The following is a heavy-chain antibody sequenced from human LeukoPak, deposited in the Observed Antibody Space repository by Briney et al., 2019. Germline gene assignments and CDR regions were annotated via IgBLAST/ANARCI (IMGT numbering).Heavy chain of an antibody. Sequence: SETLSLTCTVSGRSISSCCGIWIRQPPGKGLEWVGYIYYSGCTNYNPSLKSRVTISVDTSKNQLSLKLSSVTAVDTAVYYCARDLGIAAGWNDYWGQGTLVTVSS. V-gene: IGHV4-59*12. CDR2: IYYSGCT. CDR1: GRSISSCC. CDR3: ARDLGIAAGWNDY. J-gene: IGHJ4*02. D-gene: IGHD6-13*01.